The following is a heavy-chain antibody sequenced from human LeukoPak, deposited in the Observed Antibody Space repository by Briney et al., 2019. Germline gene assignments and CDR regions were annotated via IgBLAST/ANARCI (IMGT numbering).Heavy chain of an antibody. CDR1: GYSISSGYY. CDR3: AREGADSGYERVGDY. CDR2: IYHSGST. V-gene: IGHV4-38-2*02. J-gene: IGHJ4*02. D-gene: IGHD5-12*01. Sequence: PSETLSLTCTVSGYSISSGYYWGWIRQPPGKGLEWIGSIYHSGSTYYNPSLKSRVTISVDTSKNQFSLKLSSVAAADTAAYYCAREGADSGYERVGDYWGQGTLVTVSS.